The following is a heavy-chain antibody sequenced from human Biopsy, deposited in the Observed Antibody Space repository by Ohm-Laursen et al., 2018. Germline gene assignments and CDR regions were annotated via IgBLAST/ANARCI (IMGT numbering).Heavy chain of an antibody. CDR1: GYNFNAYY. D-gene: IGHD5-18*01. CDR2: INPNNGGT. Sequence: ASVKVSCKASGYNFNAYYMQWVRQAPGQGLEWMGWINPNNGGTNYAHKFQGRVTMTRDTSISTAYMHLSGLTSDDTAVYYCARLAYSEYRRDPLDVWGQGTMVAVSS. V-gene: IGHV1-2*02. J-gene: IGHJ3*01. CDR3: ARLAYSEYRRDPLDV.